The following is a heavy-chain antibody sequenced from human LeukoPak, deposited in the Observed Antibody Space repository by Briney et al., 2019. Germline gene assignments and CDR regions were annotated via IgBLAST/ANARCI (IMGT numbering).Heavy chain of an antibody. Sequence: PETLSLTCAVYGGSFSGYYWSWIRQPPGKGLEWIGEINHSVSTTYNPSLMSRVAISVDTSKTRFSLKLRSMAAADTAVYYCARGSWYFTGCDPWGEGSLVTLSS. D-gene: IGHD3-9*01. CDR3: ARGSWYFTGCDP. V-gene: IGHV4-34*01. CDR1: GGSFSGYY. J-gene: IGHJ5*02. CDR2: INHSVST.